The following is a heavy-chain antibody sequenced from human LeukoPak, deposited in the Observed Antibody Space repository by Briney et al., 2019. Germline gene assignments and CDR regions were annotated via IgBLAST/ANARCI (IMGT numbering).Heavy chain of an antibody. CDR2: IYPGDSDT. V-gene: IGHV5-51*01. J-gene: IGHJ3*02. CDR3: ARLEYSSSSFAFDI. CDR1: GYSFTSYW. Sequence: GESLKTSCKGSGYSFTSYWIGWVRQLPGKGLEWMGIIYPGDSDTRYSPSFQGQVTISADKSISTAYLQWSSLKASDTAMYYCARLEYSSSSFAFDIWGQGTMVTVSS. D-gene: IGHD6-6*01.